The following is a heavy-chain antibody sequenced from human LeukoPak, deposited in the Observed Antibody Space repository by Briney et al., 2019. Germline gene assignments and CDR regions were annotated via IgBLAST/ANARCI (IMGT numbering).Heavy chain of an antibody. Sequence: SETLSLTCTVSGGSISSGGSYWTWIRQHPGKGLEWIGYMYYSGSPYYNPSLRSRLTISVDTSKNQFSLKLSSVTAADTAVYYCARAVNDFWSGFPYYFDCWGQGTLVTVSS. J-gene: IGHJ4*02. V-gene: IGHV4-31*03. CDR1: GGSISSGGSY. D-gene: IGHD3-3*01. CDR3: ARAVNDFWSGFPYYFDC. CDR2: MYYSGSP.